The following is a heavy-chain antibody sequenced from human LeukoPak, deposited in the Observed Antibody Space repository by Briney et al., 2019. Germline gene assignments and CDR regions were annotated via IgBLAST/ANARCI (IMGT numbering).Heavy chain of an antibody. V-gene: IGHV4-30-4*08. CDR3: AGGCSGGSCYQGDY. CDR2: IYYSGST. CDR1: GGSISSGDYY. Sequence: SETLSLTCTVSGGSISSGDYYWRWIRQPPGKGLERIGYIYYSGSTYYNPSLKSRVTISVDTSKNQFSLKLSSVTAADTAVYYCAGGCSGGSCYQGDYWGQGTLVTVSS. D-gene: IGHD2-15*01. J-gene: IGHJ4*02.